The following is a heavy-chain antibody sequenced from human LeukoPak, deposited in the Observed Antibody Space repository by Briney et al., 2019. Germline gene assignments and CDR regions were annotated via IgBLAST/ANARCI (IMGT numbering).Heavy chain of an antibody. Sequence: ASVKVSCKASGYTFTSYGISWVRQAPGQGLEWMGWISAYNGNTNYAQKLQGRVTMTTDTSTSTAYMELRSLRSDDTAVYYCARDSPFMSRGPTENWFDPWGQGTLVTVSS. D-gene: IGHD1-14*01. CDR2: ISAYNGNT. V-gene: IGHV1-18*01. CDR1: GYTFTSYG. CDR3: ARDSPFMSRGPTENWFDP. J-gene: IGHJ5*02.